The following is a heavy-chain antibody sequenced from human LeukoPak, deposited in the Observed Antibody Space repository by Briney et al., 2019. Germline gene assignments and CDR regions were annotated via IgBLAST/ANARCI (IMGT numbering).Heavy chain of an antibody. J-gene: IGHJ5*02. Sequence: ASVKVPCKVSGYTLTELSMHWVRQAPGKGLEWMGGFDPEDGETIYAQKFQGRVTMTEDTSTDTAYMELSSLRSEDTAVYYCATVGPRMVREARWFDPWGQGTLVTVSS. D-gene: IGHD3-10*01. V-gene: IGHV1-24*01. CDR3: ATVGPRMVREARWFDP. CDR1: GYTLTELS. CDR2: FDPEDGET.